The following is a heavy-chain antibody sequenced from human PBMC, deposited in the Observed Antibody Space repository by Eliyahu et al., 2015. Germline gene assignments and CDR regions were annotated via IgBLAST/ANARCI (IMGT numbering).Heavy chain of an antibody. Sequence: EVQLVESGGVVVQPGGSLRXSCAASGFTFXDYAMHWXRXAXGKGLEWVSLISWDGGSTYYADSVKGRFTISRDNNKNSLYLQMNSLRAEDTALYYCAKGHDILTGYYTPYFDYWGQGTLVTVSS. CDR1: GFTFXDYA. CDR3: AKGHDILTGYYTPYFDY. CDR2: ISWDGGST. D-gene: IGHD3-9*01. J-gene: IGHJ4*02. V-gene: IGHV3-43D*04.